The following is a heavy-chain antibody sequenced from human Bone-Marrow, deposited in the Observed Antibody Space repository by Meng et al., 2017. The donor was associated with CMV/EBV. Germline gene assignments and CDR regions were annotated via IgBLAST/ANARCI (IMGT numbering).Heavy chain of an antibody. D-gene: IGHD3-3*01. CDR2: ISSTSSYI. CDR1: GFTFRSYA. V-gene: IGHV3-21*01. J-gene: IGHJ6*02. Sequence: GESLKISCAASGFTFRSYAMNWVRQAPGKGLEWVSFISSTSSYIYYADSVKGRFTVSRDNAKKSLYLQMNSLRAEDTAVYYCARGARITIFGVVPLGDYYYYGMDVWGQGTTVTVSS. CDR3: ARGARITIFGVVPLGDYYYYGMDV.